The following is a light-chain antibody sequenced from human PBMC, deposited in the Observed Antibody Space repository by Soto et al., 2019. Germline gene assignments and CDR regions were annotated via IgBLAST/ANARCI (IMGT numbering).Light chain of an antibody. CDR3: CSYAGRSTFPYV. CDR1: NSDVGSYNL. CDR2: EDN. Sequence: QSALTQPASVSGSPGQSITISCTGTNSDVGSYNLVSWYQHHPGKAPKLMIYEDNKRPSGISDRFSGSKSGNTASLTISGLQGEDEADYFCCSYAGRSTFPYVFGTGTKLTVL. J-gene: IGLJ1*01. V-gene: IGLV2-23*02.